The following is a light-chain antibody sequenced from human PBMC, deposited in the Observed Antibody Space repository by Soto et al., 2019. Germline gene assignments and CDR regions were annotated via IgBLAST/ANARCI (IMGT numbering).Light chain of an antibody. J-gene: IGLJ1*01. CDR3: CSHAGSRRNV. V-gene: IGLV2-23*02. CDR1: SSDVGSYNL. CDR2: EVS. Sequence: QSVLTQPASVSGSPGQSITLSCTGTSSDVGSYNLVSWYQQHPGKAPKLMIYEVSKRPSGVSNRFSGSKSGNTASLTISGLQAEHEADYYCCSHAGSRRNVFGTGTKVTVL.